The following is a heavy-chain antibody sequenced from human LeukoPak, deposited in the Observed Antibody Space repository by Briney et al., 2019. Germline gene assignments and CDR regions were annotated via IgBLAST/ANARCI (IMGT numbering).Heavy chain of an antibody. D-gene: IGHD2-15*01. CDR3: AREVVAGVRFDP. J-gene: IGHJ5*02. V-gene: IGHV4-61*01. Sequence: SETLSLTCTVSGGSVSSGSYYWSWIRQPPGKGLEWIGYIYYSRSTNYNPSLKSRVTISVDTSKNQFSLKLSSVTAADTAVYYCAREVVAGVRFDPWGQGTLVTVSS. CDR2: IYYSRST. CDR1: GGSVSSGSYY.